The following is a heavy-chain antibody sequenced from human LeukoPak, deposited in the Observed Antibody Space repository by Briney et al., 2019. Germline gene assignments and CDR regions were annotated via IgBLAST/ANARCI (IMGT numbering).Heavy chain of an antibody. D-gene: IGHD3-3*01. Sequence: GASVTVSCKASGYTFTGYYMHWVRQAPGQGLEWMGWINPNSGGTNYAQKFQGRVTMTRDTSISTAYMELSRLRSDDTAVYYCARDDFWSGGGHYYYMDVWGKGTTVTVSS. V-gene: IGHV1-2*02. CDR3: ARDDFWSGGGHYYYMDV. J-gene: IGHJ6*03. CDR1: GYTFTGYY. CDR2: INPNSGGT.